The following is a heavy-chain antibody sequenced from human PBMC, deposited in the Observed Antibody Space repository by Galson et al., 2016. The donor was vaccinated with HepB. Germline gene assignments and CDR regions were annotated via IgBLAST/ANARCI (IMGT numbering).Heavy chain of an antibody. V-gene: IGHV4-61*01. D-gene: IGHD6-13*01. CDR1: GDSVSSSSYY. Sequence: SETLSLTCTVSGDSVSSSSYYWSWIRQPPGKGLEYIGFIFYSGTTIYNPSLRSRVTISADASKNQFSLRLSSVAAADTAVYYCAAPTSVAAIENWGLGTLGTVS. J-gene: IGHJ4*02. CDR3: AAPTSVAAIEN. CDR2: IFYSGTT.